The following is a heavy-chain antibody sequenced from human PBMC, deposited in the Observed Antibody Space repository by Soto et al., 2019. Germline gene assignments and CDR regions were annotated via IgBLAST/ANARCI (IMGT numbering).Heavy chain of an antibody. CDR3: ALEGPPDIALFDP. J-gene: IGHJ5*02. D-gene: IGHD2-15*01. Sequence: QVQLVQSGAEVKKPGSSVKVSCKASGGTFSIYTISWVRQGPGQGLEWMGGSANSAQKFQGRLTVTAYETTSTVYLQLSLLTSEDTAVYYCALEGPPDIALFDPWGQGTLVSVSS. CDR2: SA. CDR1: GGTFSIYT. V-gene: IGHV1-69*01.